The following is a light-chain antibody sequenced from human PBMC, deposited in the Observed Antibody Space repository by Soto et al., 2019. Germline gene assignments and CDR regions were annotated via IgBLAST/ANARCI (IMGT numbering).Light chain of an antibody. V-gene: IGKV3-20*01. CDR3: QQYGSSRT. J-gene: IGKJ1*01. CDR1: QTVTRSY. Sequence: EIVLTQSPGTMSLSPGERVTLSCRASQTVTRSYLAWYQQKPGQAPRLLIYGASTRATGIPARFSGSGSGTGFTLTISRLEPEDFAVYYCQQYGSSRTFGQGTKVDIK. CDR2: GAS.